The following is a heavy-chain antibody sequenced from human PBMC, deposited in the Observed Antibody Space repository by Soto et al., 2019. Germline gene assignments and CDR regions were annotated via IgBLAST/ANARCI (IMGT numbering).Heavy chain of an antibody. Sequence: ITLKESGPPLVKPTQTLTLTCTFSGFSLNTGGVGVGGVRQPRGKALAWVALIYWDDDEPYRPSLRSRLNITKNTINNQVVLTMTNMDPEDTATYLCVSNWRYYGGDYYYGMDAWGQGTTVTVSS. CDR3: VSNWRYYGGDYYYGMDA. D-gene: IGHD3-10*01. CDR1: GFSLNTGGVG. V-gene: IGHV2-5*02. CDR2: IYWDDDE. J-gene: IGHJ6*02.